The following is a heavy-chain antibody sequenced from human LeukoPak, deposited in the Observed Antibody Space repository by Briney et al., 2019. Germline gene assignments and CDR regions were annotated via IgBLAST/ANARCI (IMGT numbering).Heavy chain of an antibody. Sequence: GGSLRLSCAASGFTVSSNYMSWVRQAPGKGLEWVSVIYSGGSTYYADSVKSRFTITRDHSKNPLYLQMNSLRAEDTAVYYCARVDYDMFHTGNLGFDYWGQGTLVTVSS. V-gene: IGHV3-53*01. D-gene: IGHD3-9*01. J-gene: IGHJ4*02. CDR1: GFTVSSNY. CDR3: ARVDYDMFHTGNLGFDY. CDR2: IYSGGST.